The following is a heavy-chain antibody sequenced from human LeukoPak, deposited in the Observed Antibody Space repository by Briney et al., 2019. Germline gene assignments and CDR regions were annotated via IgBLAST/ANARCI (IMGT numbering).Heavy chain of an antibody. D-gene: IGHD5-24*01. Sequence: ASVKVSCKASGYTFSNYNIHWLRQAPGQGLEWMGIVNPSGDSTNYAQNFQGRVTMTGDTSTSTVYMELSSLRSEDTAIYYCARVRDGYNDAYDIWGQGTMVTVTS. CDR1: GYTFSNYN. V-gene: IGHV1-46*01. CDR2: VNPSGDST. J-gene: IGHJ3*02. CDR3: ARVRDGYNDAYDI.